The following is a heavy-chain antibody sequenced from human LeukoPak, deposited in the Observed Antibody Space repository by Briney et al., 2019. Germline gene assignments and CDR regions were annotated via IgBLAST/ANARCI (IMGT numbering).Heavy chain of an antibody. D-gene: IGHD1-14*01. CDR3: AREILGGFNPGAY. V-gene: IGHV4-4*02. CDR1: LDSTTSNF. Sequence: SEALSLTCTVSLDSTTSNFWSWVRQPPGKGLEWIGEIHRSGSPNYNPSLQSRVTISINRSRNQIALELSSVTAADTAVYYCAREILGGFNPGAYWGQGTLVTVSS. CDR2: IHRSGSP. J-gene: IGHJ4*02.